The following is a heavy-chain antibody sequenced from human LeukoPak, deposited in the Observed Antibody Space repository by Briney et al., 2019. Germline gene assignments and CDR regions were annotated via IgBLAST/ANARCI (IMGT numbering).Heavy chain of an antibody. J-gene: IGHJ5*02. CDR2: FYYSGST. D-gene: IGHD1-26*01. CDR1: GGSISTYY. V-gene: IGHV4-59*01. CDR3: ARGRRGNWFDP. Sequence: SETLSLTCTVSGGSISTYYWSWIRQPPGKGLEWIGYFYYSGSTNYNPSLKSRVTISVDTSKNQFSLKLSSVTAADTAVYYCARGRRGNWFDPWGQGTLVTVSS.